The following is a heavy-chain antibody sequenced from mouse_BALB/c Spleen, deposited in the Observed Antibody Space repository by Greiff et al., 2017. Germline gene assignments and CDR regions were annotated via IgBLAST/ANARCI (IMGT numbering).Heavy chain of an antibody. D-gene: IGHD2-1*01. CDR1: GFTFSSYA. Sequence: EVQVVESGGGLVKPGGSLKLSCAASGFTFSSYAMSWVRQSPEKRLEWVAEISSGGSYTYYPDTVTGRFTISRDNAKNTLYLEMSSLRSEDTAMYYCARDNYGNYGFAYWGQGTLVTVSA. J-gene: IGHJ3*01. CDR2: ISSGGSYT. CDR3: ARDNYGNYGFAY. V-gene: IGHV5-9-4*01.